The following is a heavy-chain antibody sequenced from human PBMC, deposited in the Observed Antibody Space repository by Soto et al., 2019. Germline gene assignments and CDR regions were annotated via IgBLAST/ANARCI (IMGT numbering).Heavy chain of an antibody. Sequence: GGSLRLSCAASGFTFISNYMSWVRQAPGKGLEWVSVIYSGGSTYYADSVKGRFTISRDNSRNTLYLQMNSLRAEDTAVYYCARDLYYYDSSGRYYYYGMDVWGQGTTVTVSS. CDR1: GFTFISNY. J-gene: IGHJ6*02. D-gene: IGHD3-22*01. CDR2: IYSGGST. CDR3: ARDLYYYDSSGRYYYYGMDV. V-gene: IGHV3-53*01.